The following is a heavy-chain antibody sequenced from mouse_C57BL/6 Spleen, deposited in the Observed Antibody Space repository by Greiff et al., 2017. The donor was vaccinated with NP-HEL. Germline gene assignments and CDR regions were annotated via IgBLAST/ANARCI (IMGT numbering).Heavy chain of an antibody. V-gene: IGHV1-52*01. CDR2: IDPSDSET. D-gene: IGHD1-1*01. CDR3: ARTVVAPYAMDY. Sequence: QVQLQQPGAELVRPGSSVKLSCKASGYTFTSYWMHWVKQRPIQGLEWIGNIDPSDSETHYNQKFKDKVTLTVDKSSSTAYMQLSSLTSEDSAVYYCARTVVAPYAMDYWGQGTSVTVSS. J-gene: IGHJ4*01. CDR1: GYTFTSYW.